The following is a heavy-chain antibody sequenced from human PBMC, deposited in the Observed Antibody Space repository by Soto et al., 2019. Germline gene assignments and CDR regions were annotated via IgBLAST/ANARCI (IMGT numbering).Heavy chain of an antibody. Sequence: ASVKVSCKTSGYTFSNNGLSLVRQVPGQGLEWMGWISAYNGNTNYAQKFQGRVSLTADTSTSTAYMELRSPRSDDTAVYFCASDWVNEPMVFDFWGQGTLVTAPQ. J-gene: IGHJ4*02. CDR1: GYTFSNNG. V-gene: IGHV1-18*01. D-gene: IGHD3-10*01. CDR2: ISAYNGNT. CDR3: ASDWVNEPMVFDF.